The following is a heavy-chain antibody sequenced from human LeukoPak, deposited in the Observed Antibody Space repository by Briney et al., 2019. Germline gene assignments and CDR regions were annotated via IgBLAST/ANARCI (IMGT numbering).Heavy chain of an antibody. Sequence: KPSETLSLTCTVSGGSISSSNYYWAWIRQPPGKGLEWIGSIYYSGNTYYNPSLKSRVTISVDTSKNQFSLKLSSVTAADTAVYYYARISYSRGTYWGQGTLVTVSS. D-gene: IGHD6-25*01. V-gene: IGHV4-39*01. CDR3: ARISYSRGTY. CDR1: GGSISSSNYY. J-gene: IGHJ4*02. CDR2: IYYSGNT.